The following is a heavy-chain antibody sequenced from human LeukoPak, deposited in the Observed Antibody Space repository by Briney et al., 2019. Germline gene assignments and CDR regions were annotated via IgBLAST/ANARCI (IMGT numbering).Heavy chain of an antibody. V-gene: IGHV4-61*02. D-gene: IGHD3-10*01. CDR3: ARDRVRGVIKQGWFDP. CDR1: GGSISSGSYY. Sequence: SETLSLTCTVSGGSISSGSYYWSWIRQPAGKGLEWIGRIYTSGSTNYNPSLKSRVTISVDTSKNQFSLKLSSVTAADTAVYYCARDRVRGVIKQGWFDPWGQGTLVTVSS. CDR2: IYTSGST. J-gene: IGHJ5*02.